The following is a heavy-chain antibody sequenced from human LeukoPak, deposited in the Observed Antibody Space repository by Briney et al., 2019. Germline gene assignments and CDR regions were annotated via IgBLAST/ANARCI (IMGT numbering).Heavy chain of an antibody. D-gene: IGHD5-18*01. CDR3: ARGGGYSYGFNAFDI. CDR1: GGTFSSYA. Sequence: SVKVSCKASGGTFSSYAISWVRQAPGQGLEWMGGTIPIFGTANYAQKFQGRVTITADESTSTAYMELSSLRSEDTAVYYCARGGGYSYGFNAFDIWGQGTMVTVSS. CDR2: TIPIFGTA. J-gene: IGHJ3*02. V-gene: IGHV1-69*13.